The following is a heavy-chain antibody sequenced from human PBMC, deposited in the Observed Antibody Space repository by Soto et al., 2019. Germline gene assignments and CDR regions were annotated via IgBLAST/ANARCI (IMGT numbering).Heavy chain of an antibody. Sequence: EVQLVESGGGLVKPGGSLRLSCAASGFTFSSYSMNWVRQAPGKGLEWVSSISSSSSYIYYADSVKGRFTISRDNAKNSLYLQMNSLRAEDRAVYYCARDVRCSGGSCLDYWGQGTLVIVSS. CDR3: ARDVRCSGGSCLDY. V-gene: IGHV3-21*01. J-gene: IGHJ4*02. CDR1: GFTFSSYS. D-gene: IGHD2-15*01. CDR2: ISSSSSYI.